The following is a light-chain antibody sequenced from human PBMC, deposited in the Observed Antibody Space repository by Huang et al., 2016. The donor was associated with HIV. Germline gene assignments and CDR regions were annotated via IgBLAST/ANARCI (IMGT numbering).Light chain of an antibody. Sequence: IVLTQSPATLSWYPGDRVTLSCRASQSVGNYIAWYQQHPGQSPKLRIYDNSNRATGTPVRFSGSGSGTDFTLTSSSLESEDFAVYYCQQRSSGVTFGGGTKVQVK. J-gene: IGKJ4*01. CDR2: DNS. CDR3: QQRSSGVT. CDR1: QSVGNY. V-gene: IGKV3-11*01.